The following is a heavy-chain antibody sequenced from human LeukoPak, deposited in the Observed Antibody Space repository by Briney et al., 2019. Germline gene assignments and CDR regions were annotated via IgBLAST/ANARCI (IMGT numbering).Heavy chain of an antibody. CDR3: ARVATPDVSSPLDF. CDR1: GGSITGFF. Sequence: SETLSLTCAVSGGSITGFFWTWIRQPAGEGLQYIGRIFSSGGANYNPSLQSRVAMSVDTSQNLFSLKLTSVTAADTAVYFCARVATPDVSSPLDFWGQGMLVTVSS. D-gene: IGHD6-19*01. V-gene: IGHV4-4*07. J-gene: IGHJ4*02. CDR2: IFSSGGA.